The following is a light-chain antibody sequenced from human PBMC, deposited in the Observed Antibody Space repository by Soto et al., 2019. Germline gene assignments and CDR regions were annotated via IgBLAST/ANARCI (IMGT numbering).Light chain of an antibody. CDR1: SGYSNYK. Sequence: QPVLTQPPSASASLGASVTLTCTLSSGYSNYKVDWYQQRPGKGPRFVMRVGTGGIVGSKGEGIPDRFSVLGSGLNRYLTIKNIQEEDESDYHCGTDHGSGSNFVVIFRGGTKLTVL. V-gene: IGLV9-49*01. CDR3: GTDHGSGSNFVVI. J-gene: IGLJ2*01. CDR2: VGTGGIVG.